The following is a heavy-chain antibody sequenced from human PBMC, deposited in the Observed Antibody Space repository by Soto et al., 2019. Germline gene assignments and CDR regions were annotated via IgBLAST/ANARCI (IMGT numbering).Heavy chain of an antibody. CDR2: INPNSGGT. CDR3: AAGPAATKWGMDV. J-gene: IGHJ6*02. V-gene: IGHV1-2*02. Sequence: ASVKVSCKAPAYTFTSYYIHWVREAPGQGLEWMGWINPNSGGTNYAQKFQGRVTMTRDTSISTAYMELSRLRSDDTAVYYCAAGPAATKWGMDVWVQGTRVTVFS. CDR1: AYTFTSYY. D-gene: IGHD2-2*01.